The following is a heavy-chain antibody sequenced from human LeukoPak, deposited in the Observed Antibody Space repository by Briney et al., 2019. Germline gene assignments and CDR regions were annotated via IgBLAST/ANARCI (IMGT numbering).Heavy chain of an antibody. D-gene: IGHD4-17*01. CDR2: IWYDGTNK. Sequence: GGSLRFSCAASGFTFSTYGMHWVRQAPGKGLEWVAVIWYDGTNKYYADSVKGRFTISRDNSKNTLYLQMNSLRAEDTAVYYCARATVTTVPDSWGRGTLVTVSS. J-gene: IGHJ4*02. V-gene: IGHV3-33*01. CDR3: ARATVTTVPDS. CDR1: GFTFSTYG.